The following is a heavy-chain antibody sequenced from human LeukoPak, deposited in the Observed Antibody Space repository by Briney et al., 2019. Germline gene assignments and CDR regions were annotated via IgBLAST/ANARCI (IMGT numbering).Heavy chain of an antibody. Sequence: ASVKVSCKASGYTFTGYYMHWVRQAPGQGLEWMGWINPNSGGTNYAQKFQGRVTMTRDTSISTAYMELSRLRSDDTAVYYCARDRVVVVAASDAFDIWGQGTMVTVSS. CDR1: GYTFTGYY. D-gene: IGHD2-15*01. CDR2: INPNSGGT. V-gene: IGHV1-2*02. CDR3: ARDRVVVVAASDAFDI. J-gene: IGHJ3*02.